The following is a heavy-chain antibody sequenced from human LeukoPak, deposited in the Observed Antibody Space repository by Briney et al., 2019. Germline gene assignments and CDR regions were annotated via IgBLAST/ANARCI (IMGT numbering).Heavy chain of an antibody. D-gene: IGHD5-18*01. V-gene: IGHV4-34*01. CDR3: ARGDKQLWYFDY. CDR2: INHSGST. J-gene: IGHJ4*02. CDR1: GGSFGGYY. Sequence: SETLSLTCAVYGGSFGGYYWSWIRQPPGKGLEWIGEINHSGSTNHNPSLKSRVTISVDTSKNQFSLKLSSVTAADTAVYYCARGDKQLWYFDYWGQGTLVTVSS.